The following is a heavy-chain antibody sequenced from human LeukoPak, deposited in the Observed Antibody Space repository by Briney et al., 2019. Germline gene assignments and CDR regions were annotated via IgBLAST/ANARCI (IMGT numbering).Heavy chain of an antibody. J-gene: IGHJ5*02. D-gene: IGHD3-3*01. CDR3: AGGHWSGYSYNWFDP. Sequence: ASVKVSCKASGYTFTSYDINWVRQTTGQGLEWVGWMNPNSGNTGYAQKFQGRVTMTRTTSMSTAYMELNSLRSEDTAVYYCAGGHWSGYSYNWFDPWGQGTLVTVSS. CDR1: GYTFTSYD. V-gene: IGHV1-8*01. CDR2: MNPNSGNT.